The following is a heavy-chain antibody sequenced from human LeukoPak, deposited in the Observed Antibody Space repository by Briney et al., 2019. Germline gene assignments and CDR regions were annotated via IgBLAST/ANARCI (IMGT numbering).Heavy chain of an antibody. CDR3: TREGPRVRIKWWFDP. Sequence: SVKVSFKASGGTFSSYPISWVRQAPGQGLEWMGGLIPIFGTANYAQMFQGRVTITAKESTTTAYMELSSLISEDTAVYYCTREGPRVRIKWWFDPWGQGTLVTVSS. CDR2: LIPIFGTA. D-gene: IGHD5-12*01. J-gene: IGHJ5*02. CDR1: GGTFSSYP. V-gene: IGHV1-69*13.